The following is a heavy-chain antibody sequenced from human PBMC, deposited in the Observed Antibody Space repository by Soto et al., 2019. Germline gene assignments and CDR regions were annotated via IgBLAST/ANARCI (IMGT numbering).Heavy chain of an antibody. J-gene: IGHJ4*02. CDR3: ARGHIAAPAGIFDY. V-gene: IGHV3-53*01. D-gene: IGHD6-13*01. Sequence: EVQLVESGGGLIQPGGSLRLSCAASGFTVSSNFMYWVRQAPGKGLEWVSIIYSGGSTYYADSVKGRFTISRDNSRNTLYLQLNGLRAEDTDVDYCARGHIAAPAGIFDYWGQGTLVTVSS. CDR1: GFTVSSNF. CDR2: IYSGGST.